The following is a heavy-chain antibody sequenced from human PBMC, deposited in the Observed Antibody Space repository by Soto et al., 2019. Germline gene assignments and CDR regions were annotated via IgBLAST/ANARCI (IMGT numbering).Heavy chain of an antibody. D-gene: IGHD2-15*01. CDR2: ISGRGGNT. V-gene: IGHV3-23*01. J-gene: IGHJ4*02. CDR1: GFTFSNYA. CDR3: AKAGCSGGTCYLYYFDY. Sequence: PGGSLRRSCAASGFTFSNYAMSWFRQAPGKGLEWVSTISGRGGNTYYADSVKGRFTISRDNSRNALYLQMDSLRVEDSAVYSCAKAGCSGGTCYLYYFDYWGQGALVTVSS.